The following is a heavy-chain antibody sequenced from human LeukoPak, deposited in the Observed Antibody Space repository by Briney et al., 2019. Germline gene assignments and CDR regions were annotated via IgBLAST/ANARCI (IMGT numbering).Heavy chain of an antibody. CDR2: INHSGST. J-gene: IGHJ4*02. Sequence: PSETLSLTCAVYGGSFSGYYWSWIRQPPGKGLEWIGEINHSGSTNYNPSLKSRVTISVDTSKNQFSLKLSSVTAADTAVYYCARMYSSSWYLFDYWGQGTLVTVSS. CDR3: ARMYSSSWYLFDY. D-gene: IGHD6-13*01. CDR1: GGSFSGYY. V-gene: IGHV4-34*01.